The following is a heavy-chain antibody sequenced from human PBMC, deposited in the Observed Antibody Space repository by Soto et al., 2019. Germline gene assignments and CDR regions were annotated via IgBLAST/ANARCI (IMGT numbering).Heavy chain of an antibody. D-gene: IGHD2-2*01. CDR3: ARSPRYALAYYMDV. CDR1: GFTFSSYA. CDR2: ISSSGGST. J-gene: IGHJ6*03. Sequence: GWSLRLSCAASGFTFSSYAMSWVRQVPGKGLEWVSIISSSGGSTYHADPVKGRFTISRDNSKDTLYLQMNSLRADDTAVYYCARSPRYALAYYMDVWGKGTTVTVSS. V-gene: IGHV3-23*01.